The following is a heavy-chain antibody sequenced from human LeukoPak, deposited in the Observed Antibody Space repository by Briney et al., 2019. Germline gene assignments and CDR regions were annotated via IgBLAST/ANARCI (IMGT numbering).Heavy chain of an antibody. CDR1: GISFNNYW. CDR2: VNSDGSST. Sequence: GGFLRLSCAASGISFNNYWMHWVRQAPGKGLVWVSRVNSDGSSTVYADSVKGRFTISRDNARTTVYLQMSSLRPDDTATYYCATGLGHYYDYWGQGSLVTVSS. D-gene: IGHD3-22*01. V-gene: IGHV3-74*01. CDR3: ATGLGHYYDY. J-gene: IGHJ4*02.